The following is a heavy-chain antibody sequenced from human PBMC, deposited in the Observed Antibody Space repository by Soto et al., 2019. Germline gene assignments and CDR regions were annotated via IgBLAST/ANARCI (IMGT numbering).Heavy chain of an antibody. J-gene: IGHJ5*02. V-gene: IGHV1-18*04. Sequence: QVQLVQSGAEVKKPGASVKVSCKASGYTFTSYGISWVRQAPGQGLEWMGWISAYNGNTNYAQKLQGRVTMTTDTSTSTAYRELRSLRSDDTAVYYCARVGSFCSGGSCYSPRFDPWGQGTLVTVSS. CDR3: ARVGSFCSGGSCYSPRFDP. CDR1: GYTFTSYG. CDR2: ISAYNGNT. D-gene: IGHD2-15*01.